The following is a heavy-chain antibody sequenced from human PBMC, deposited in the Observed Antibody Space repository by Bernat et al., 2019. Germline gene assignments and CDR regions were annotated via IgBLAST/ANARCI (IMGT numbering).Heavy chain of an antibody. V-gene: IGHV3-30*18. CDR1: GFTFSSYG. Sequence: QVQLVESGGGVVQPGRSLRLSCAASGFTFSSYGMHWVRQAPGKGLEWVAVISYDGSNKYYADSVKGRFTISRDNSKNTLYLQMNSLRAEDTAVYYCANVGAAGISPLDYWGQGTLVTVSS. CDR2: ISYDGSNK. CDR3: ANVGAAGISPLDY. D-gene: IGHD6-13*01. J-gene: IGHJ4*02.